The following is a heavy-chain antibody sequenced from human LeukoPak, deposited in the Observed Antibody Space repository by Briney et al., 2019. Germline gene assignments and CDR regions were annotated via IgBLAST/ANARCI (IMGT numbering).Heavy chain of an antibody. V-gene: IGHV3-74*01. CDR2: ITSDGSS. CDR3: VRGDYASGSSP. D-gene: IGHD3-10*01. Sequence: GGSLRLSCEASGFTLSNYWMYWVRQAPGKGLVWVSRITSDGSSNYADSVKGRFTISRDSAKNTLYLQMNSLRAEDTAVYYCVRGDYASGSSPWGQGTLVTVSS. CDR1: GFTLSNYW. J-gene: IGHJ5*02.